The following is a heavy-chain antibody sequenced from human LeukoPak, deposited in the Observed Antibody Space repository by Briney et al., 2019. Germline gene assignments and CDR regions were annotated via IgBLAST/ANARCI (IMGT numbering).Heavy chain of an antibody. Sequence: PGRSLRLSCAASGFTFSSYGMHWVRQAPGKGLEWVALISYDGSNEYYADSVKGRFTISRDKSKNTLYLQMNSLRAEDTAAYYCARESLGYGESPTNDYWGQGTLVTVSA. CDR1: GFTFSSYG. CDR2: ISYDGSNE. J-gene: IGHJ4*02. V-gene: IGHV3-30*03. D-gene: IGHD3-10*01. CDR3: ARESLGYGESPTNDY.